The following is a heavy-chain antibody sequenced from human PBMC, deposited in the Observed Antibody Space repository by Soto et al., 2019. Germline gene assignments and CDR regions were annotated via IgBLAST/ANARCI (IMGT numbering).Heavy chain of an antibody. CDR3: ARGIDGAATPFDY. CDR2: IYYTGST. V-gene: IGHV4-59*01. D-gene: IGHD6-13*01. CDR1: GGSISSYY. Sequence: QVQLQESGPGLVKPSETLSLTCSVFGGSISSYYWNWVRQPPGKGLEWIGYIYYTGSTNYNPSLXXRXXMSVDTSKNQLSLKLSSVTAADTAVYFWARGIDGAATPFDYWGQGTLVTVSS. J-gene: IGHJ4*02.